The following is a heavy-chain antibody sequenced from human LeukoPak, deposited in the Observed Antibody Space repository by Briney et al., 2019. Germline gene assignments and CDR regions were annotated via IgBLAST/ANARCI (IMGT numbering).Heavy chain of an antibody. V-gene: IGHV1-2*02. CDR1: GGTFSSYA. CDR3: ARDLDILTGYFEFDP. J-gene: IGHJ5*02. Sequence: ASVKVSCKVSGGTFSSYAISWVRQAPGQGLEWMGWINPNSGGTNYAQKFQGRVTMTRDTSISTAHMELSRLRSDDTAVYYCARDLDILTGYFEFDPWGQGTLVTVSS. CDR2: INPNSGGT. D-gene: IGHD3-9*01.